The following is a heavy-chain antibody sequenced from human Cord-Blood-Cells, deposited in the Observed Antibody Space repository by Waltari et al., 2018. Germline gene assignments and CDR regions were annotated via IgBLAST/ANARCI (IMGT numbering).Heavy chain of an antibody. Sequence: QVQLQQWGAGLLKPSETLSLTCAVYGGSFSGYYWSWIRQPPGKGLEWIGEINHSGSTNYNPSLKSRVTISVDTSKSQFSLKLSSVTAADTAVYYCARARGGLRYFDLGAFDIWGQGTMVTVSS. CDR3: ARARGGLRYFDLGAFDI. D-gene: IGHD3-9*01. J-gene: IGHJ3*02. CDR2: INHSGST. CDR1: GGSFSGYY. V-gene: IGHV4-34*01.